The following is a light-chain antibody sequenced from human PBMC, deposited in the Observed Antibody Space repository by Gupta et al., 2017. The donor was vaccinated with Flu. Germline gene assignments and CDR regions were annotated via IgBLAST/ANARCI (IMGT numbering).Light chain of an antibody. CDR1: QKVGVD. CDR2: DAS. V-gene: IGKV3-15*01. J-gene: IGKJ5*01. Sequence: EIVMTQSPATLSVSPGEGATLSCRASQKVGVDLAWYQQKPGQPPRPLIYDASFRATGVPARFNDSGSGTDFTLTISSLQSEDFAVYFCQQVYNWPFTFGEGSLVDIK. CDR3: QQVYNWPFT.